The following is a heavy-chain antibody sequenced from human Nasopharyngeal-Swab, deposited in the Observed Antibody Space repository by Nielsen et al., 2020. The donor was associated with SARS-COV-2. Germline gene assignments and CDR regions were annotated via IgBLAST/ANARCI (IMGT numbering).Heavy chain of an antibody. J-gene: IGHJ4*02. CDR2: IYYSGST. V-gene: IGHV4-59*08. Sequence: REAPGKGLEWIGYIYYSGSTNYNPSHKSRVTISVDTSKNQFSLKLSSVTAADTAVYYCARQRPGDYEDYWGQGTLVTVSS. CDR3: ARQRPGDYEDY. D-gene: IGHD4-17*01.